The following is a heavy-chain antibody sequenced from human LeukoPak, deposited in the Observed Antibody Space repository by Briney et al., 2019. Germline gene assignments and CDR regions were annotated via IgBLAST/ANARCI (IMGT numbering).Heavy chain of an antibody. D-gene: IGHD3-10*01. J-gene: IGHJ4*02. Sequence: SETLSLTCPVSGGSISSSNYYWGWIRQPPGKGLEWIGSIYYSGSTYYSPSLKSRVTISVDTSKNQFSLKLSSVTAADTAVYYCARGSRLLWPSWGQGTLVTVSS. CDR2: IYYSGST. CDR3: ARGSRLLWPS. CDR1: GGSISSSNYY. V-gene: IGHV4-39*01.